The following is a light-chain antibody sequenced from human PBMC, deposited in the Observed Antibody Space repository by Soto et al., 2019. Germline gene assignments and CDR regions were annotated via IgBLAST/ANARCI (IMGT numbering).Light chain of an antibody. V-gene: IGKV3D-15*01. CDR1: QSVRSN. J-gene: IGKJ1*01. Sequence: EIVMTQSPATLSVSPGERATLSCRASQSVRSNLAWYQQKPGQAPRLLIYGASTRATGTPARFSGSGSGTDFTLTISSLEPEDFAVYYCQQYGSSPQTFGQGTKVDI. CDR2: GAS. CDR3: QQYGSSPQT.